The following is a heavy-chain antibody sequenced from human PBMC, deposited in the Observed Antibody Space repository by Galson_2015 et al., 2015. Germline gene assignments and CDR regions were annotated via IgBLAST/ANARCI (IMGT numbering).Heavy chain of an antibody. CDR3: ARDRKEPTVSLPPNWFDP. D-gene: IGHD4-11*01. CDR2: IDRAGSST. CDR1: GFTFGSYW. J-gene: IGHJ5*02. Sequence: SLRLSCAASGFTFGSYWMHWVRQVPGKGLAWVSRIDRAGSSTTYADSVKGRFTISRDNAKNTLYLQMNSLRAEDTAVYYCARDRKEPTVSLPPNWFDPWGQGTQVIVSS. V-gene: IGHV3-74*01.